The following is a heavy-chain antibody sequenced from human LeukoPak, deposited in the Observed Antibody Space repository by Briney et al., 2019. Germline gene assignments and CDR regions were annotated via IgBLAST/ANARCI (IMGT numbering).Heavy chain of an antibody. CDR3: AREGAGTIFDY. Sequence: SETLSLTCTVSGGSISSYYWSWIRQPPGKGLEWFGYIYYSGSTNYNPSLKSRVTISVDTSKNQFSLKLSSVTAADTAVYYCAREGAGTIFDYWGQGTLVTVSS. V-gene: IGHV4-59*01. D-gene: IGHD1-1*01. CDR1: GGSISSYY. J-gene: IGHJ4*02. CDR2: IYYSGST.